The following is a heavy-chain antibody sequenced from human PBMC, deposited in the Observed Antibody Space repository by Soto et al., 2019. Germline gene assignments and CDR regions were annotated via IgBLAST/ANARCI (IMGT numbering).Heavy chain of an antibody. D-gene: IGHD2-15*01. CDR2: ISAYNGNT. V-gene: IGHV1-18*01. CDR1: GYTFTSYG. CDR3: ARVYFYPVGYCRGGSPPHFFDY. Sequence: ASVKVSCKASGYTFTSYGISWVRQAPGQGLEWMGWISAYNGNTNYAQKLQGRVTMTTDTSTSTAYMELRSLRSDDTAVYYCARVYFYPVGYCRGGSPPHFFDYWAQGTLVTVSS. J-gene: IGHJ4*02.